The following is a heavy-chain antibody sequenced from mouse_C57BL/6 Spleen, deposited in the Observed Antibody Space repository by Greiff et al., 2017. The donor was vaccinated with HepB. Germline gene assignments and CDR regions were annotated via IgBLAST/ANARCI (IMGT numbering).Heavy chain of an antibody. CDR2: IDPNSGGT. J-gene: IGHJ4*01. V-gene: IGHV1-72*01. Sequence: VKLMESGAELVKPGASVKLSCKASGYTFTSYWMHWVKQRPGRGLEWIGRIDPNSGGTKYNEKFKSKATLTVDKPSSTAYMQLSSLTSEDSAVYYCARLPFWDRGDAMDYWGQGTSVTVSS. CDR1: GYTFTSYW. D-gene: IGHD4-1*01. CDR3: ARLPFWDRGDAMDY.